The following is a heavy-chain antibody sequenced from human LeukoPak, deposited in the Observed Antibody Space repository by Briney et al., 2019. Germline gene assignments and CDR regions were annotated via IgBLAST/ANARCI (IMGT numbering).Heavy chain of an antibody. CDR2: IISILGKA. CDR1: GRIFSSYA. Sequence: KVLCKASGRIFSSYAISWVRQASGQGLEWMGRIISILGKANYAQKFQGRVTITADKSTSTAYMELSSLRSEDTAVYYCARSLLWFGERTPIYYYYYGMDVWGQGTTVTVSS. D-gene: IGHD3-10*01. J-gene: IGHJ6*02. CDR3: ARSLLWFGERTPIYYYYYGMDV. V-gene: IGHV1-69*04.